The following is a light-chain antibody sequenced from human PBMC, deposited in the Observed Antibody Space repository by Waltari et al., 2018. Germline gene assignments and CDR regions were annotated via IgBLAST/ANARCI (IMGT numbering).Light chain of an antibody. CDR1: QSVLYSSNNKNY. V-gene: IGKV4-1*01. CDR3: QQYYSTPQT. CDR2: WAS. J-gene: IGKJ1*01. Sequence: DIVMTQSPDSLAVSLGEWATINCRSSQSVLYSSNNKNYLAWYQRKPGQPPKLLIYWASDRESGVPDRFSGSGSGTDFTLTITSLQAEDVAIYYCQQYYSTPQTFGPGTKVEIK.